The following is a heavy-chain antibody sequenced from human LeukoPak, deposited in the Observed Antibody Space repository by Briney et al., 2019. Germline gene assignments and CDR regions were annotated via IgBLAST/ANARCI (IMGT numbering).Heavy chain of an antibody. CDR2: IIPILGIA. CDR3: ARGMIVGS. CDR1: GGTFSSYA. Sequence: ASVKVSCKASGGTFSSYAISWVRQAPGQGLEWMGRIIPILGIANYAQKFQGRVTITAGKSTSTAYMELSSLRSEDTAVYYCARGMIVGSWGQGTLVTVSS. D-gene: IGHD3-22*01. J-gene: IGHJ4*02. V-gene: IGHV1-69*04.